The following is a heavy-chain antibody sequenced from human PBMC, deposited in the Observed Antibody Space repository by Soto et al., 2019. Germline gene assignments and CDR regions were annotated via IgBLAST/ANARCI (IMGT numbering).Heavy chain of an antibody. CDR3: ARDAGSSWSTFYY. D-gene: IGHD6-13*01. V-gene: IGHV6-1*01. Sequence: QVQLQQSGPGLVKPSQTLSLTCAISGDSVSSNSAAWNWFRQSPSRGLEWLGRTFYRSTWYNDYAVSVRSRMTINPDTSKNQFSLQLNSVTPEDTAVYFCARDAGSSWSTFYYWGQGTLVTVSS. CDR1: GDSVSSNSAA. CDR2: TFYRSTWYN. J-gene: IGHJ4*02.